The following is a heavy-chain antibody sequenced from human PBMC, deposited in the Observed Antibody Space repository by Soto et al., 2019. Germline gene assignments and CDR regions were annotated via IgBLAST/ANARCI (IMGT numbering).Heavy chain of an antibody. Sequence: PSETLSLTCTVSGGSISSSSYHWGWIRQPPGKGLEWIGNIYHSGSTNYNPSLKSRVTISVDKSKNQFSLSLSSVTAADTAVYYCASVRGGYYYAMAVWGQGTTVTVSS. J-gene: IGHJ6*02. D-gene: IGHD3-10*02. CDR2: IYHSGST. V-gene: IGHV4-39*07. CDR1: GGSISSSSYH. CDR3: ASVRGGYYYAMAV.